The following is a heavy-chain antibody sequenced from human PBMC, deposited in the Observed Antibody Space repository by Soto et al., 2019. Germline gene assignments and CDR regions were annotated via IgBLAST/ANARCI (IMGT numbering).Heavy chain of an antibody. CDR2: ISNRGDT. V-gene: IGHV3-66*01. CDR3: AREPRYCRGGSCSITGDAYDI. D-gene: IGHD2-15*01. CDR1: GFAVSSKY. J-gene: IGHJ3*02. Sequence: PGGSLRLSCAASGFAVSSKYMSWVRQPPGKEPEWVSVISNRGDTHYADSVRGRFSLSRDISDNTLHLQMNNLRVEDTAVYYCAREPRYCRGGSCSITGDAYDIWGQGTMVTVSS.